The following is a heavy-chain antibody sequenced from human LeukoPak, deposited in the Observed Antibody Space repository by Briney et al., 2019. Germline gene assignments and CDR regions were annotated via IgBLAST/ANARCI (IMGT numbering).Heavy chain of an antibody. Sequence: SETLSLTCTVSGYSISSGYYWGWIRQPPGKGLEWVGSIYHSGSTYYSPSLKSRVTISIDTSKNQFSLKLSSVTAADTAVYYCARGSPSPFYYLYHYMDVWGKGTTVTVSS. CDR1: GYSISSGYY. D-gene: IGHD3-10*01. J-gene: IGHJ6*03. CDR2: IYHSGST. CDR3: ARGSPSPFYYLYHYMDV. V-gene: IGHV4-38-2*02.